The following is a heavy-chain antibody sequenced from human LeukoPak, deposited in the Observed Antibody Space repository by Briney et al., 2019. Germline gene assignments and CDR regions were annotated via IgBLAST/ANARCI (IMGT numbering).Heavy chain of an antibody. CDR3: ARGRCSSTSCFGMDV. Sequence: PGGSLRLSCAASGFTFSSYSMNWVRQAPGKGLEWVSSISSSSSYIYYADSVKGRFTISRDNAKNSLYLQMNSLRAEDTAVYYCARGRCSSTSCFGMDVWGRGTTVTVSS. CDR2: ISSSSSYI. V-gene: IGHV3-21*01. CDR1: GFTFSSYS. D-gene: IGHD2-2*01. J-gene: IGHJ6*02.